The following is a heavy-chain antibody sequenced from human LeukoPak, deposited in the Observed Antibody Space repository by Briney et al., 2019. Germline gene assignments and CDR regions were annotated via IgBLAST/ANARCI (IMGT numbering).Heavy chain of an antibody. V-gene: IGHV3-7*01. CDR3: ARHDFWSGYYYYYYYMDV. CDR1: GFTFSSYW. J-gene: IGHJ6*03. Sequence: PGGSLRLSCAASGFTFSSYWMSWVRQAPGKGLEWVANITQDGSEKYYVDSVKGRFTISRDNAKNSLYLQMNSVRAEDTAVYYCARHDFWSGYYYYYYYMDVWGKGTTVTVSS. CDR2: ITQDGSEK. D-gene: IGHD3-3*01.